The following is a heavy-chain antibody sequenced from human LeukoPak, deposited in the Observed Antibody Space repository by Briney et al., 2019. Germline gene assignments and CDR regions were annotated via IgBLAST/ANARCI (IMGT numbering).Heavy chain of an antibody. CDR3: AASSGFDY. V-gene: IGHV3-49*04. CDR1: GFTFGDYA. Sequence: GGSLRLSCTASGFTFGDYAMSWVRQAPGKGLEWVGYIRSRAYGGAAEYAASVKGRFTITRDDSKSIAYLQMSNLNTEDTAAYYCAASSGFDYWGQGTLVTVSS. CDR2: IRSRAYGGAA. J-gene: IGHJ4*02. D-gene: IGHD6-25*01.